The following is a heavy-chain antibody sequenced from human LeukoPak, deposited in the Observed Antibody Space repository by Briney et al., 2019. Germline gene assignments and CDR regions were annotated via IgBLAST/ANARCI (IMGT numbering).Heavy chain of an antibody. V-gene: IGHV3-30*03. CDR3: ARGHIGMDV. D-gene: IGHD5-12*01. Sequence: PGGSLRLSCAASGFTFSSYAMHWVRQAPGKGLEWVSTISYEVSNTYYADSVKGRFTISRDHSKQTLYLQMNSLRTDDTAVYYCARGHIGMDVWGKGTTVTVSS. CDR2: ISYEVSNT. J-gene: IGHJ6*04. CDR1: GFTFSSYA.